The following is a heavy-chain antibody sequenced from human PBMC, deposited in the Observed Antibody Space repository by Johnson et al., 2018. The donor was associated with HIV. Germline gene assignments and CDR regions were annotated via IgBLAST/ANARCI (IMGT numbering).Heavy chain of an antibody. V-gene: IGHV3-11*01. CDR1: GFTFSDYY. CDR3: ARESLLITPRRDDAFDI. J-gene: IGHJ3*02. D-gene: IGHD6-6*01. CDR2: ISSSGSTI. Sequence: QVQLVESGGGLVKPGGSLRLSCAASGFTFSDYYMSWIRQAPGKGLEWVSYISSSGSTIYYADSVKGRFTISRDNAKNSLYLQMNSLRAEDTALYYCARESLLITPRRDDAFDIWGQGTMVTVSS.